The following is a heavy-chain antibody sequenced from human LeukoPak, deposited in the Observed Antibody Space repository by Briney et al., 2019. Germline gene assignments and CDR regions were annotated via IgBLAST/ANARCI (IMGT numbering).Heavy chain of an antibody. CDR3: ARGGSSWYAVGY. J-gene: IGHJ4*02. V-gene: IGHV1-3*01. Sequence: ASVKVSCKASGYTFTSYAMHWVRQAPGQRLEWMGWINAGNGNTKYSQKFQGRVTITRDTSASTAYMELSSLRSEDTAVYYCARGGSSWYAVGYWGQGTLVTVSS. D-gene: IGHD6-13*01. CDR2: INAGNGNT. CDR1: GYTFTSYA.